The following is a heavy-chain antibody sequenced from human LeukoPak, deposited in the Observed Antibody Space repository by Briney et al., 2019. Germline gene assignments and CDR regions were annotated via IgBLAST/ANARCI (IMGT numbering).Heavy chain of an antibody. CDR2: IYSGGST. J-gene: IGHJ4*02. CDR1: GFTVSSNY. CDR3: ARGGTAMVTSFDY. D-gene: IGHD5-18*01. V-gene: IGHV3-53*04. Sequence: GGSLRLSCAASGFTVSSNYVSWVRQAPGKGLEWASVIYSGGSTYYADSVKGRFTISRHNSKNTLYLQMNSLRAEDTAVYYCARGGTAMVTSFDYWGQGTLVTVSS.